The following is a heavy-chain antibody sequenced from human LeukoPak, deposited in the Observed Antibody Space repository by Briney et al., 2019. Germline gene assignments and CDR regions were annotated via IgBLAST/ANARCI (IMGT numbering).Heavy chain of an antibody. CDR2: ISYDVTNK. Sequence: GLESVAVISYDVTNKYYAHSVQGRFTISRDNSKNTLYLRMNSLRAEDTAIYYCAKDWRAVYWGQGTLVTVSS. V-gene: IGHV3-30*18. J-gene: IGHJ4*02. D-gene: IGHD6-19*01. CDR3: AKDWRAVY.